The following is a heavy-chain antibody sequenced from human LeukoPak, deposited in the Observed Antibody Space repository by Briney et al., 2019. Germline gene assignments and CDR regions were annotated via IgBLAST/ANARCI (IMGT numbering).Heavy chain of an antibody. J-gene: IGHJ5*02. V-gene: IGHV4-59*01. CDR3: ARGNYGDYVPWFDP. CDR1: GGSISSYY. CDR2: IYYSGST. Sequence: PSETLSLTCTVSGGSISSYYWSWIRQPPGKGLEWIGYIYYSGSTNYNPSLKSRVTISVHTSKNQFSLKLRSVTAADTALYYCARGNYGDYVPWFDPWGQGTLVTVSS. D-gene: IGHD4-17*01.